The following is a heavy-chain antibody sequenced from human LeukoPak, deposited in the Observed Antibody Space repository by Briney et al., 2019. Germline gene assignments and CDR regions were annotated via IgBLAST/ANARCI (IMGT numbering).Heavy chain of an antibody. Sequence: GGSLRLSCAASGFTFSSYSMNWVRQASGKGLEWVSSISSSSSYIYYADSVKGRFTISRDNAKNSLYLQMNSLRAEDTAVYYCARERGTIQLWYYFDYWGQGTLVTVSS. CDR3: ARERGTIQLWYYFDY. CDR1: GFTFSSYS. J-gene: IGHJ4*02. CDR2: ISSSSSYI. V-gene: IGHV3-21*01. D-gene: IGHD5-18*01.